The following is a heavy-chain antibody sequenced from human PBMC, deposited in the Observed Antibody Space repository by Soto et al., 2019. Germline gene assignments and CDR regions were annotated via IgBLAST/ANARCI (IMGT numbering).Heavy chain of an antibody. CDR2: ISTSGSYI. CDR3: ARGSAFIGLDY. Sequence: GSLRLSCAASEFTFSDDPVCWVRQDPGKVLEWVSTISTSGSYIYDTDSVKGRFTISRDNTKDSLYLQMNSLRAEDMAIYYCARGSAFIGLDYWGQGTPVTVSS. V-gene: IGHV3-21*01. J-gene: IGHJ4*02. D-gene: IGHD1-26*01. CDR1: EFTFSDDP.